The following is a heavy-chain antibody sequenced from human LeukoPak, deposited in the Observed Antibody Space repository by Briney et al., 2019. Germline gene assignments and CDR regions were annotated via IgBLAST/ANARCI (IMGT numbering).Heavy chain of an antibody. V-gene: IGHV3-7*01. J-gene: IGHJ4*02. D-gene: IGHD4-17*01. Sequence: PGGSLRLSCAASGFTFSSYWMSWVRQAPGKGLEWVANIKQDGSEKYYVDSVKGRFTISRDNATNSLYLQMNSLRAEDTAVYFCARTGSTVTISNRPFDYWGQGTLVTVSS. CDR2: IKQDGSEK. CDR3: ARTGSTVTISNRPFDY. CDR1: GFTFSSYW.